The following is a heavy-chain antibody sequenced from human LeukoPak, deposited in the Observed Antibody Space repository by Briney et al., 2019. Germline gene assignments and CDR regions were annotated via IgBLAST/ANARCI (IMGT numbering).Heavy chain of an antibody. D-gene: IGHD3-3*01. J-gene: IGHJ6*02. Sequence: GGSLRLSCVASGFTFSTYTMNWVRQAPGKGLEWVSYISSSSSYIYYADSVKGRFTISRDNAKNSLYLQMNSLRAEDTAVYYCAREEWLMDVWGQGTTVTVSS. V-gene: IGHV3-21*05. CDR1: GFTFSTYT. CDR3: AREEWLMDV. CDR2: ISSSSSYI.